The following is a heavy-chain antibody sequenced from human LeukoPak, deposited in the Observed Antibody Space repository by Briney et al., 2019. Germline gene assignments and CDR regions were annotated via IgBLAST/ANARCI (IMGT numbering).Heavy chain of an antibody. D-gene: IGHD2-2*01. V-gene: IGHV4-34*01. Sequence: PSETLSLTCAVYGGSFSGYYWSWIRQPPGKGLEWIGEINHSGSTNYNPSLKSRVTISVDTSKNQFSLKLSSVTAADTAVYYCARGPGRYQLQVKLAHYWYFDLWGRGTLVTVSS. CDR3: ARGPGRYQLQVKLAHYWYFDL. CDR1: GGSFSGYY. J-gene: IGHJ2*01. CDR2: INHSGST.